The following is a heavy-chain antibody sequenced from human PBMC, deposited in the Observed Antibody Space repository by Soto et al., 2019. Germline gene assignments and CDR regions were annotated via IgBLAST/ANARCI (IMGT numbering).Heavy chain of an antibody. Sequence: GGSLRLSCAASGFTFSSYAMSWVRQAPGKGLEWVSAISGSGGSTYYADSVKGRFTISRDNSKNTLYLQMNSLRAEDTAVYYCAKAPYYDILTGYYNVGHYFDYWGQGTLVTVSS. V-gene: IGHV3-23*01. CDR2: ISGSGGST. D-gene: IGHD3-9*01. CDR3: AKAPYYDILTGYYNVGHYFDY. CDR1: GFTFSSYA. J-gene: IGHJ4*02.